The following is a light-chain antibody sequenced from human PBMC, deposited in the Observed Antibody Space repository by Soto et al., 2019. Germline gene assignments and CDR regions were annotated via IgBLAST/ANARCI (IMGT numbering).Light chain of an antibody. CDR2: DAS. CDR3: QQYNSYSVT. V-gene: IGKV1-5*01. CDR1: QSISSR. Sequence: DIQMTQSPSTLSASVGGRVTITCRASQSISSRLAWYQQKPGKAPKFLVYDASNLESGVPSRFSGSGSGTEFTLTISSLQPDDFATYYCQQYNSYSVTFGQGTTVDI. J-gene: IGKJ1*01.